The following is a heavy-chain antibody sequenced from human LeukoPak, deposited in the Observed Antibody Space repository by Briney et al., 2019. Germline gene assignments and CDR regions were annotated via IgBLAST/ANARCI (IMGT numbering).Heavy chain of an antibody. CDR3: AKLPREYCSSTSCPNWFDT. D-gene: IGHD2-2*01. CDR1: GFTFSTYW. Sequence: GGSLRLSCAGSGFTFSTYWMSWVRQAPGKGLEWVSALSASGGTTYYADSVKGRFTTSRDNLKNTLYLQMNSLRAEDTAVYYCAKLPREYCSSTSCPNWFDTWGQGTLVTVSS. J-gene: IGHJ5*02. CDR2: LSASGGTT. V-gene: IGHV3-23*01.